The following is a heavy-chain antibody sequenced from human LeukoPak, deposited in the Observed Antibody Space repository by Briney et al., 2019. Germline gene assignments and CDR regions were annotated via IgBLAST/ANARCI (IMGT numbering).Heavy chain of an antibody. D-gene: IGHD3-22*01. Sequence: PSETLSLTCTVSGGSISSSSYYWGWIRQPPGKGLEWIANMYYSGSSYYNPSLKSRVTISVDTSKNQFSLKLSSVTAADTAVYYCATDSSGSSDAFDIWDQGTMVTVSS. J-gene: IGHJ3*02. CDR2: MYYSGSS. CDR1: GGSISSSSYY. V-gene: IGHV4-39*01. CDR3: ATDSSGSSDAFDI.